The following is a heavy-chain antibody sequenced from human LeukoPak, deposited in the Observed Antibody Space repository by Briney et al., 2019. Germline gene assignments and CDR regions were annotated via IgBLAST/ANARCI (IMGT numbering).Heavy chain of an antibody. V-gene: IGHV1-69*13. CDR3: AREWGHDNSGYYYAY. CDR1: GGSCSIYA. J-gene: IGHJ4*02. CDR2: IIHIFGTA. Sequence: GASVKLSFTGSGGSCSIYAISWVWQGPRQGLEWVGGIIHIFGTANYAQNFQGRVTITADESTSTAYMALSSPSSEDTAVFYCAREWGHDNSGYYYAYWGQGTLVTVSS. D-gene: IGHD3-22*01.